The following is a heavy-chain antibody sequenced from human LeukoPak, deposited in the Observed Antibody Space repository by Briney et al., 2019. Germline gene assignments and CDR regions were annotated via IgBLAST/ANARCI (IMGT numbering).Heavy chain of an antibody. J-gene: IGHJ4*02. CDR3: ARARSSGYYPLNY. V-gene: IGHV4-39*07. D-gene: IGHD3-22*01. Sequence: SETLSLTCTVSGGSINSGDYYWVWIRQPPGKGLEWIGSIYYSGSTSYNPSLKSRVTISVDTSKNQFSLKLSSVTAADTAVYYCARARSSGYYPLNYWGQGTLVTVSS. CDR2: IYYSGST. CDR1: GGSINSGDYY.